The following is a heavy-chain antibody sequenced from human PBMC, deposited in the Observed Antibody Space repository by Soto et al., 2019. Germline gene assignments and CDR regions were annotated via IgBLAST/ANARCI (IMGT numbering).Heavy chain of an antibody. CDR1: GYTFTSYD. V-gene: IGHV1-8*01. D-gene: IGHD2-2*01. J-gene: IGHJ5*02. CDR3: ASTALRRFVPPRVRGNWFDP. Sequence: ASVKVSCKASGYTFTSYDINWVRQATGQGLEWMGWMNPNSGNTGYAQKFQGRVTMTRNTSISTAYMELSSLRSEDTAVYYCASTALRRFVPPRVRGNWFDPWGQGTLVTVSS. CDR2: MNPNSGNT.